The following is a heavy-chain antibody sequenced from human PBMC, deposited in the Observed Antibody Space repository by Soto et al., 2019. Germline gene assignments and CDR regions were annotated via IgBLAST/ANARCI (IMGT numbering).Heavy chain of an antibody. J-gene: IGHJ6*02. CDR1: GGTFSSYA. CDR2: IIPIFGTA. D-gene: IGHD3-10*01. CDR3: ARYPITMVRGASYYYYGMDV. Sequence: QVPLVQSGAEVKKPGSSVKVSCKASGGTFSSYAISWVRQAPGQGLEWMGGIIPIFGTANYAQKFQGRVTITADESTSTAYMELSSLRSEDTAVYYCARYPITMVRGASYYYYGMDVWGQGTTVTVSS. V-gene: IGHV1-69*01.